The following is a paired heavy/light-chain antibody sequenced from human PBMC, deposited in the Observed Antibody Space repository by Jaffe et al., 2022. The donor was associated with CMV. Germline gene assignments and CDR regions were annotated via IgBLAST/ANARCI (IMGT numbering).Light chain of an antibody. Sequence: DIQMTQSPSSLSASVRDRVTITCRASQGIGNDLGWYQQKPGQGPQRLIYAVSNLQSGVPSRFSGSGSGTEFTLTISSLQPEDFATYYCLQHFRYPFTFGQGTKLEIK. CDR2: AVS. CDR3: LQHFRYPFT. V-gene: IGKV1-17*01. J-gene: IGKJ2*01. CDR1: QGIGND.
Heavy chain of an antibody. CDR2: IKQDGSET. V-gene: IGHV3-7*01. Sequence: EVQLVESGGSLVQPGGSLRLSCGASGFPFINFWMSWVRQAPGKGLEWVANIKQDGSETYYADSVKGRFTISKDNAKNLVYLQMNSLRVEDTAVYYCARNRYFDFWGRGTLVTVSS. CDR1: GFPFINFW. J-gene: IGHJ2*01. CDR3: ARNRYFDF.